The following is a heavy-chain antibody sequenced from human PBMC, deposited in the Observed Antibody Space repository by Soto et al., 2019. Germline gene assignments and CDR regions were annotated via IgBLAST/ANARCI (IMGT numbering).Heavy chain of an antibody. CDR3: ARGTGLRFLEWSFSPYYYGMDV. CDR1: GGSISSYY. Sequence: SETLSLTCTVSGGSISSYYWSWIRQPPGKGLEWIGYIYYSGSTNYNPSLKSRVTISVDTSKNQFSLKLSSVTAADTAVYYCARGTGLRFLEWSFSPYYYGMDVWGQGTTVTVSS. V-gene: IGHV4-59*01. J-gene: IGHJ6*02. CDR2: IYYSGST. D-gene: IGHD3-3*01.